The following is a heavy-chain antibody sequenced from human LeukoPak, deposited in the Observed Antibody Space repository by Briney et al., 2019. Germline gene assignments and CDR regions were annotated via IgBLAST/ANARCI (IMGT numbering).Heavy chain of an antibody. V-gene: IGHV3-23*01. CDR2: ISGSGGST. CDR1: GFTFSSYA. CDR3: AKSPASVVATIGYYYYGMDV. Sequence: GGSLRLSCAASGFTFSSYAMSWVRQAPGKGLEWVSAISGSGGSTYYADSVKGRFTISRDNSKNTLYLQMNSLRAEDTAVYYCAKSPASVVATIGYYYYGMDVWGKGTTVTVSS. D-gene: IGHD5-12*01. J-gene: IGHJ6*04.